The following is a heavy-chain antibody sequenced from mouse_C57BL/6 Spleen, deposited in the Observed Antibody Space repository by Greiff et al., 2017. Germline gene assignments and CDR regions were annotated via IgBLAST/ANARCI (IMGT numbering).Heavy chain of an antibody. CDR1: GYTFTSYW. Sequence: QVQLQQPGAELVKPGASVKMSCKASGYTFTSYWITWVKQRPGQGLEWIGDIYPGSGSTKYNEKFKSKATLTVDTSSSTAYMQLSSLTSEDSAVYYCARGLYGSSGGYFDVWGTGTTVTVSS. CDR3: ARGLYGSSGGYFDV. D-gene: IGHD1-1*01. J-gene: IGHJ1*03. V-gene: IGHV1-55*01. CDR2: IYPGSGST.